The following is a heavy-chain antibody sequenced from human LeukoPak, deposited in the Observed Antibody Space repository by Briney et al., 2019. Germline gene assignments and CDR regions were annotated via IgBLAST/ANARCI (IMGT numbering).Heavy chain of an antibody. D-gene: IGHD3-16*02. Sequence: GGSLRLSCAASGFTFSDYYMSWIRQAPGKGLEWVSYISSSGSTIYYADSVKGRFTISRDNAKNSLYLQMNSLRAEDTAVYYCARDGDYVWGSYRYCDYWGQGTLVTVFS. CDR3: ARDGDYVWGSYRYCDY. V-gene: IGHV3-11*04. CDR2: ISSSGSTI. J-gene: IGHJ4*02. CDR1: GFTFSDYY.